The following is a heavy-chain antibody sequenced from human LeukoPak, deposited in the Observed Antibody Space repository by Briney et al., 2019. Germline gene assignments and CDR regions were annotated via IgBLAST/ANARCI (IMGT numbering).Heavy chain of an antibody. J-gene: IGHJ4*02. Sequence: SETLSLTCTVSGGSITNTNYYWAWIRQPPGEGLEWIGSVYHSGITYYTPSPKSRVSISVDTSKNQFSLKVTSVTAADTAVYYCAREWQYQFDYWGQGSLVTISP. CDR1: GGSITNTNYY. D-gene: IGHD4-11*01. V-gene: IGHV4-39*07. CDR2: VYHSGIT. CDR3: AREWQYQFDY.